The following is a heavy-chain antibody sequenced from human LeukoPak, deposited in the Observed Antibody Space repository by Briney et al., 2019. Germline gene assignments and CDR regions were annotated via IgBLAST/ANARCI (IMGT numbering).Heavy chain of an antibody. CDR3: ARGSGDY. V-gene: IGHV3-7*04. J-gene: IGHJ4*02. CDR1: GLTFSGYW. Sequence: GGSLRLSCAASGLTFSGYWMNWVRQAPGKGLEWVANIKPDGSEKYYVDSVKGRFTISRDNAKNSLYLQMTSLRAEDTAVYYCARGSGDYSGQGALVTVSS. CDR2: IKPDGSEK.